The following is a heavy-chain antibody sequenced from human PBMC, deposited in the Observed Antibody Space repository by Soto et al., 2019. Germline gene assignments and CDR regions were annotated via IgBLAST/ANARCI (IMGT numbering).Heavy chain of an antibody. CDR3: ARDRGYCSGGSCYDGSDY. CDR2: IIPIFGTA. D-gene: IGHD2-15*01. V-gene: IGHV1-69*12. CDR1: GGTFSSYA. J-gene: IGHJ4*02. Sequence: QVQLVQSGAEVKKPGSSVKVSCKASGGTFSSYAISWVRQAPGQGLEWMGGIIPIFGTANYAQKFQGRVTITADESTSTAYMELSSLRSEDTAVYYCARDRGYCSGGSCYDGSDYWGQGTLVTASS.